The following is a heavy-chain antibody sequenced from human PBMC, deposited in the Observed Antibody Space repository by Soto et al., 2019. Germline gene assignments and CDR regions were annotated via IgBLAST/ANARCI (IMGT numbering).Heavy chain of an antibody. CDR3: ARLIVVVIREGPFDY. CDR1: GGSISSGDYY. CDR2: IYYSGST. Sequence: KPSETLSLTCTVSGGSISSGDYYWSWIRQPPGKGLEWIGYIYYSGSTYYNPSLKSRVTISVDTSKNQFSLKLSSVTAADTAVYYCARLIVVVIREGPFDYWGQGTLVTVSS. V-gene: IGHV4-30-4*01. D-gene: IGHD3-22*01. J-gene: IGHJ4*02.